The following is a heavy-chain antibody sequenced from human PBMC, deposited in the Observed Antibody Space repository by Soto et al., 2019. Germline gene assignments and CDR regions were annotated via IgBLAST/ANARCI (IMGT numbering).Heavy chain of an antibody. CDR1: GFTFSSYG. Sequence: PGGSRRLSCAASGFTFSSYGMHWVRQAPGKGLEWVAVISYDGSNKYYADSVKGRFTISRDNSKNTLYLQMNSLRAEDTAVYYCAKDHADYYGMDVWGQGTTVTVSS. V-gene: IGHV3-30*18. J-gene: IGHJ6*02. CDR3: AKDHADYYGMDV. CDR2: ISYDGSNK.